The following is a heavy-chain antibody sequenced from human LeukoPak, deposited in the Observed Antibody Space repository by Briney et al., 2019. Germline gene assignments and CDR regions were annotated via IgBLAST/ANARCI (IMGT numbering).Heavy chain of an antibody. D-gene: IGHD6-13*01. CDR2: IRSDGYHT. V-gene: IGHV3-30*02. CDR1: GFIFDAHD. CDR3: ARDRMYSHTPNFVY. J-gene: IGHJ4*02. Sequence: GGSLRLSCGASGFIFDAHDMHWVRQAPGKGLEWVAFIRSDGYHTYYADSVKGRFTITRDNAKKSMYLQMNSLRAEDTAVYYCARDRMYSHTPNFVYWGQGTLVTVSS.